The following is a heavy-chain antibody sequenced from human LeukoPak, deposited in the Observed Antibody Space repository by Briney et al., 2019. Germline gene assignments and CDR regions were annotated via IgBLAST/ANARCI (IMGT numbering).Heavy chain of an antibody. J-gene: IGHJ4*02. CDR2: LSGSGAGT. Sequence: GGSLRLSCAASGFTFSDGWMNWVRQAPGRGLEWVATLSGSGAGTYYSDSVQGRFTISRDNSKRTLFLQMNSLRAEDTAFYYCAKAELGVDTFFDYWGQGTLVTVSS. V-gene: IGHV3-23*01. D-gene: IGHD3-3*01. CDR3: AKAELGVDTFFDY. CDR1: GFTFSDGW.